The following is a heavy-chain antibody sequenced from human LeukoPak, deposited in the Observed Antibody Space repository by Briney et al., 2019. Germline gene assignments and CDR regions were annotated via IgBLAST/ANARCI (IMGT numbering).Heavy chain of an antibody. D-gene: IGHD3-16*01. CDR1: GFRFDDYA. Sequence: PGGSLRLSCTASGFRFDDYAMHWVRQVPGKGLEWVSRISSDGSSTNYADSVKGRFAISRDAAKNTLFLQINSLRAEDTAVYFCAAAGRGSLDYWGQGTLVTVSS. J-gene: IGHJ4*02. V-gene: IGHV3-74*01. CDR3: AAAGRGSLDY. CDR2: ISSDGSST.